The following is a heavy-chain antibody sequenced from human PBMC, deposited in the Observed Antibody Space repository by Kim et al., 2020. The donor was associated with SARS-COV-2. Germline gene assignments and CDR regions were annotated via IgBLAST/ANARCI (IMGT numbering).Heavy chain of an antibody. CDR3: AREVVFTMIVVVNQYYFDY. V-gene: IGHV4-34*01. CDR2: INHSGST. J-gene: IGHJ4*02. Sequence: SETLSLTCAVYGGSFSGYYWSWIRQPPGKGLECIGEINHSGSTNYNPSLKSRVTISVDTSKNQFSLKLSSVTAADTAVYYCAREVVFTMIVVVNQYYFDYWGQGTLVTVSS. CDR1: GGSFSGYY. D-gene: IGHD3-22*01.